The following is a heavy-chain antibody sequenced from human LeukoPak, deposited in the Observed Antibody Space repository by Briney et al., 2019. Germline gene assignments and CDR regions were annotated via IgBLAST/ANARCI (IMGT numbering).Heavy chain of an antibody. CDR2: IYTSGST. J-gene: IGHJ6*03. V-gene: IGHV4-61*02. CDR1: GGSISSGSYY. CDR3: ARVVFYDSSGYRYYYYTDV. D-gene: IGHD3-22*01. Sequence: SETLSLTCTVSGGSISSGSYYWSWIRQPAGKGLEWIGRIYTSGSTNYNPSLKSRVTISVDTSKNQFSLKLSSVTAADTAVYYCARVVFYDSSGYRYYYYTDVWGKGTTVTVSS.